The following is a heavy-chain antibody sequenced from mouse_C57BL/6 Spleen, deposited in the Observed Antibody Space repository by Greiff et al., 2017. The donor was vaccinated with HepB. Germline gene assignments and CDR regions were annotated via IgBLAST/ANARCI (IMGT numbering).Heavy chain of an antibody. CDR3: ARQGPEYYFDY. V-gene: IGHV5-6*01. J-gene: IGHJ2*01. Sequence: EVQLVESGGDLVKPGGSLKLSCAASGFTFSSYGMSWVRQTPDKRLEWVATISSGGSYTYYPDSVKGRFTIYRDNAKNTLYLQMSSLKSEDTAMYYCARQGPEYYFDYWGQGTTLTVSS. D-gene: IGHD3-3*01. CDR1: GFTFSSYG. CDR2: ISSGGSYT.